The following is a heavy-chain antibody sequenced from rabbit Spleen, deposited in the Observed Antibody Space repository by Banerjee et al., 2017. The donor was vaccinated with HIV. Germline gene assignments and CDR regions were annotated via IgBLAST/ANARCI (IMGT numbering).Heavy chain of an antibody. CDR1: GVSFSFSSY. Sequence: EESGGGLVKPGASLTLTCTASGVSFSFSSYMCWVRQAPGKGLEWIASIYAGGSDSTYSATWAKGRFTISKTSSTTVTLQMTSLTVADTATYFCARDSGTSFSSYGMDLWGPGTLVTVS. V-gene: IGHV1S40*01. CDR2: IYAGGSDST. J-gene: IGHJ6*01. CDR3: ARDSGTSFSSYGMDL. D-gene: IGHD8-1*01.